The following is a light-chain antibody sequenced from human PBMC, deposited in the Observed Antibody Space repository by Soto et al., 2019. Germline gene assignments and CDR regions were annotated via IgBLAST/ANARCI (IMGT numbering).Light chain of an antibody. CDR2: DDA. CDR1: KIGSKS. Sequence: SYAVTQPPWVSVAPGQTVRITCGGDKIGSKSVHWYQQSPGQAPVLVVYDDADRPSGIPERFSGSNSGNTATLTISRVEAGDEADYYCHVWDNSDLSLFGGGTKVTVL. CDR3: HVWDNSDLSL. V-gene: IGLV3-21*02. J-gene: IGLJ3*02.